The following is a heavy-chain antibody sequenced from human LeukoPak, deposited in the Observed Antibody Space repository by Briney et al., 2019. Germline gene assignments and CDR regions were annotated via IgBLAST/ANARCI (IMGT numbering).Heavy chain of an antibody. CDR2: IFYTGRT. CDR3: ASVHYDSSGHHPGTFAN. D-gene: IGHD3-22*01. J-gene: IGHJ4*02. V-gene: IGHV4-59*08. Sequence: SETLSLTCSVSGVSISSYYWDWIRQPPGKGLEWIGHIFYTGRTNYNPSLKSRLTMSRDTSKNQFSLQLSSVTAADTAVYYCASVHYDSSGHHPGTFANWRQGVLVTVSS. CDR1: GVSISSYY.